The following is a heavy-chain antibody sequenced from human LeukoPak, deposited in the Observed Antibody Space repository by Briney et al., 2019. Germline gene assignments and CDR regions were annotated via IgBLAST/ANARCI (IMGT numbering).Heavy chain of an antibody. Sequence: GGSLRLSCAASGFTFSSYGMHWVRQAPGKGLEYVSTISSNGGSTYYADSVKGRFTISRDNSKNTLYLQMGSLRAEDTAVYYCVKGQYCSGGSCYGFALDYWGQGTLVTVSS. D-gene: IGHD2-15*01. CDR2: ISSNGGST. J-gene: IGHJ4*02. V-gene: IGHV3-64D*09. CDR1: GFTFSSYG. CDR3: VKGQYCSGGSCYGFALDY.